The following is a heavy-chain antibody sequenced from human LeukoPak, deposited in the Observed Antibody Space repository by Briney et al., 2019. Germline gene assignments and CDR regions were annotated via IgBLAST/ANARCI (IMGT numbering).Heavy chain of an antibody. CDR2: FDPDDGKI. CDR1: GYTLTELS. D-gene: IGHD3-22*01. Sequence: ASVKVSCKVSGYTLTELSMHWVRQAPGKGLEWMGGFDPDDGKILYAQKFQGTLTMTEDTSTDTAYMELRSLRPEDTAMYYCATFGDFYDSSGWRIDYWGQGTLVTVSS. J-gene: IGHJ4*02. CDR3: ATFGDFYDSSGWRIDY. V-gene: IGHV1-24*01.